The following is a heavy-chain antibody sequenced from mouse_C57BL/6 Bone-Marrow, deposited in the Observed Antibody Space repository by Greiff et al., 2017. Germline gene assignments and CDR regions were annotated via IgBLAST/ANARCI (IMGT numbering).Heavy chain of an antibody. J-gene: IGHJ4*01. Sequence: EVILVESGGGLVKPGGSLKLSCAASGFTFSSYAMSWVRQTPEKRLEWVATISDGGSYTYYPDNVKGRFTISRDNAKNNLYLQMSHLKSEDTAMYYCARGTVVAKGVDYWGQGTSVTVSS. CDR3: ARGTVVAKGVDY. CDR1: GFTFSSYA. CDR2: ISDGGSYT. V-gene: IGHV5-4*03. D-gene: IGHD1-1*01.